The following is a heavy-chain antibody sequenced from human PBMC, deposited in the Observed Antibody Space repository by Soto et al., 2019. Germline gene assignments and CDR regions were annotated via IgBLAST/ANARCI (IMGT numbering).Heavy chain of an antibody. CDR1: GFTFSNYG. J-gene: IGHJ4*02. D-gene: IGHD3-22*01. Sequence: GGSLRLSCAASGFTFSNYGMHWVRQAPGKGLEWVAIIWYDGSNKYFADSVKGRFTISRDNSKNTLFLQMNSLRAEDTALYYCARDYYKYYDSSGYYRSPAYWGQGTLVTVSS. CDR2: IWYDGSNK. CDR3: ARDYYKYYDSSGYYRSPAY. V-gene: IGHV3-33*01.